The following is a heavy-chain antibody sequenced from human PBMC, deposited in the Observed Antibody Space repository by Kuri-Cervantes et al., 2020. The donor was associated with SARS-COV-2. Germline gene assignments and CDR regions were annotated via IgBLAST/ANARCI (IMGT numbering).Heavy chain of an antibody. CDR1: GGSFNNYG. Sequence: SVKVSCKGSGGSFNNYGINFVRQVPGQGLEWVGGITPLFGATDNAQKFKGRVTFTADKSTNTAYMELGSLKSDDTAVYYCARGTGTKPGLGYFDDWGQGTLVTVSS. D-gene: IGHD1-7*01. J-gene: IGHJ4*02. CDR3: ARGTGTKPGLGYFDD. CDR2: ITPLFGAT. V-gene: IGHV1-69*06.